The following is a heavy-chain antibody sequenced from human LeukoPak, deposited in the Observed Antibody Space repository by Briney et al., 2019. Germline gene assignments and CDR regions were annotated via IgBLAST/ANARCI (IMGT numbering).Heavy chain of an antibody. CDR2: ISSSSSYI. CDR1: GFTFSSYS. CDR3: ARGEEMATVTYFDY. J-gene: IGHJ4*02. D-gene: IGHD5-24*01. V-gene: IGHV3-21*01. Sequence: PGGSLRLSCAASGFTFSSYSMNWVRQAPGKGLEWVSSISSSSSYIYYADSVRGRFTISRDNAKNSLYLQMNSLRADDTAVYYCARGEEMATVTYFDYWGQGTLVTVSS.